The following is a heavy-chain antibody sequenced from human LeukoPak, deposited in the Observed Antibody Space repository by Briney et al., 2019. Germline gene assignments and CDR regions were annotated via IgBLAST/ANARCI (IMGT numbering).Heavy chain of an antibody. CDR3: ARVSRWPIHYYYGMDV. CDR2: ISGSGGRT. J-gene: IGHJ6*02. V-gene: IGHV3-23*01. Sequence: GGSLRLSCAASGFTFSNAMSWVRQAPGKGLEWVSAISGSGGRTFYADSVKGRFTISRDNSKNTLYLQMNSLRAEGTAVYYCARVSRWPIHYYYGMDVWGQGTTVTVSS. CDR1: GFTFSNA. D-gene: IGHD4-23*01.